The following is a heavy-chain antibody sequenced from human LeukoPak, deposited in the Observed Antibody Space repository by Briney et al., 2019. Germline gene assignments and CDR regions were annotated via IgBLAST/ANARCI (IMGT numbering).Heavy chain of an antibody. Sequence: GGSLRLSCAASGFTCSSYWMSWVRQAPGKGLEWVANIKQDGSEKYYVDSVKGRFTISRDNAKNSLYLQMNSLRAEDTAVYYCARVHGGYPFDHWGQGTLVTVSS. J-gene: IGHJ4*02. CDR1: GFTCSSYW. CDR2: IKQDGSEK. D-gene: IGHD2-15*01. CDR3: ARVHGGYPFDH. V-gene: IGHV3-7*01.